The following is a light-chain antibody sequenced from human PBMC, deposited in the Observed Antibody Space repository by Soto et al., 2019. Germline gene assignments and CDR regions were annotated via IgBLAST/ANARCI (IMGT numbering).Light chain of an antibody. V-gene: IGLV3-1*01. CDR3: QAWDSSTALYV. CDR1: NLGDKY. CDR2: QDT. J-gene: IGLJ1*01. Sequence: SYELTQPPSVSVSPGQTASITCSGDNLGDKYASWYQQKAGQSPMLVIYQDTKRPSGIPERFSGSNSGNTATLTISGTQAMDEADYFCQAWDSSTALYVFGTGTKLTVL.